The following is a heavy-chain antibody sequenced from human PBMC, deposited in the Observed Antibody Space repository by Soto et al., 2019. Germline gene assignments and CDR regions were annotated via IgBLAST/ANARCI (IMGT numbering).Heavy chain of an antibody. V-gene: IGHV1-8*01. J-gene: IGHJ6*03. Sequence: ASVKVSCKASGYTFTSYDINWVRQATGQGLEWMGWMNPNSGNTGYAQKFQGRVTMTRNTSISTAYMELSSLRSEDTAVYYCARVPITILGVVTYYYYYYMDVWGKGTTVTVSS. CDR1: GYTFTSYD. CDR3: ARVPITILGVVTYYYYYYMDV. CDR2: MNPNSGNT. D-gene: IGHD3-3*01.